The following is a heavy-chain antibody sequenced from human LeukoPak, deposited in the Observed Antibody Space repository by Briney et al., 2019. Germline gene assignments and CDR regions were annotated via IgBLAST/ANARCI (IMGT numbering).Heavy chain of an antibody. CDR3: AREVITETTLGWFDP. CDR1: GGTFGTDA. CDR2: IIPFIGAP. V-gene: IGHV1-69*05. J-gene: IGHJ5*02. D-gene: IGHD1-7*01. Sequence: GASVKVSCKASGGTFGTDAIAWIRQAPGEGLEWMGGIIPFIGAPNFAQRFHGRVTITTDETTSTVYMELSSLRSEDTAVYYCAREVITETTLGWFDPWGQGTLITVSS.